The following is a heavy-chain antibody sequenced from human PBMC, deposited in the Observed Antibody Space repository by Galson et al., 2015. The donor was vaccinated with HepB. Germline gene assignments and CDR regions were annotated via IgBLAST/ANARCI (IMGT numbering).Heavy chain of an antibody. CDR3: ARTPVVPAATLFDY. V-gene: IGHV4-59*01. CDR1: GGSISSYY. CDR2: IYYSGST. J-gene: IGHJ4*02. D-gene: IGHD2-2*01. Sequence: QVQLQESGPGLVKPSETLSLTCTVSGGSISSYYWSWIRQPPGKGLEWIGYIYYSGSTNYNPSLKSRVTISVDTSKNQFSLKLSSVTAADTAVYYCARTPVVPAATLFDYWGQGTLVTVSS.